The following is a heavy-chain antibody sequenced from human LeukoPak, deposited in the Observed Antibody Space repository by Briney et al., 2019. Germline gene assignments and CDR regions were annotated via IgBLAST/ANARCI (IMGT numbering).Heavy chain of an antibody. D-gene: IGHD6-19*01. J-gene: IGHJ6*02. CDR3: AKGEERAVAYCYGMDV. CDR2: ISGSGGST. Sequence: GGSLRLSCAASGFTFSSYAMSWVRQAPGKGLEWVSAISGSGGSTYYADSVKGRFTISRDNSKSTLYLQMNSLRAEDTAVYYCAKGEERAVAYCYGMDVWGQGTTVTVSS. CDR1: GFTFSSYA. V-gene: IGHV3-23*01.